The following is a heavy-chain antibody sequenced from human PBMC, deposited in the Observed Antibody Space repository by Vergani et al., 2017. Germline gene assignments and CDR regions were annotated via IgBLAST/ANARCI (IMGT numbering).Heavy chain of an antibody. CDR3: ARVEVVPALGPVYYYYMDV. CDR1: GGSISSYY. J-gene: IGHJ6*03. D-gene: IGHD2-2*01. CDR2: IYYSGST. V-gene: IGHV4-59*01. Sequence: QVQLQESGPGLVKPSETLSLTCTVSGGSISSYYWSWIRQPPGKGLEWIGYIYYSGSTNYNPSLKSRVTISGDTSKNQFSLKLSSVTAAETAVYYCARVEVVPALGPVYYYYMDVWGKGTTVTVSS.